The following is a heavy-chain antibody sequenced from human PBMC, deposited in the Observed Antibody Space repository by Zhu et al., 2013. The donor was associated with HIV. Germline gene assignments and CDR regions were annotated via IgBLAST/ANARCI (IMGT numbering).Heavy chain of an antibody. J-gene: IGHJ4*02. CDR3: ARVLFAYGDYESAYFDY. V-gene: IGHV1-18*01. CDR1: GYTFTSYG. D-gene: IGHD4-17*01. Sequence: QVQLVQSGAEVKKPGASVKVSCKASGYTFTSYGISWVRQAPGQGLEWMGWISAYNGNTNYAQKLQGRVTMTTDTPTSTAYMELRSLRSDDTAVYYCARVLFAYGDYESAYFDYWAREPWSPSRQ. CDR2: ISAYNGNT.